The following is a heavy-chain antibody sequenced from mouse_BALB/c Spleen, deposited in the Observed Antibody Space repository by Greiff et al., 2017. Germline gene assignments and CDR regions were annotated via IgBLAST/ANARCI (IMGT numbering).Heavy chain of an antibody. CDR1: GYSFTSYY. D-gene: IGHD3-3*01. J-gene: IGHJ2*01. CDR3: ARWGLGGLDY. V-gene: IGHV1S135*01. Sequence: EVQLVESGPELMKPGASVKISCKASGYSFTSYYMHWVKQSHGKSLEWIGYIDPFNGGTSYNQKFKGKATLTVDKSSSTAYMHLSSLTSEDSAVYYCARWGLGGLDYWGQGTTLTVSS. CDR2: IDPFNGGT.